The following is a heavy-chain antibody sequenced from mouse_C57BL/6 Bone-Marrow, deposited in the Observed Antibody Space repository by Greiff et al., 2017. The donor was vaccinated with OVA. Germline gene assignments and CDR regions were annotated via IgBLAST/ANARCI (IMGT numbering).Heavy chain of an antibody. CDR2: ISYDGSN. CDR1: GYSITSGYY. Sequence: EVKLQESGPGLVKPSQSLSLTCSVTGYSITSGYYWNWIRQFPGNKLEWMGYISYDGSNNYNPSLKNRISITRDTSKNQFFLKLNSVTTEDTATYYCASDWEMDYWGQGTSVTVSS. D-gene: IGHD4-1*01. J-gene: IGHJ4*01. V-gene: IGHV3-6*01. CDR3: ASDWEMDY.